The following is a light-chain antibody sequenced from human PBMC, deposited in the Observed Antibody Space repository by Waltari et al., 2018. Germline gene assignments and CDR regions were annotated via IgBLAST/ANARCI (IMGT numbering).Light chain of an antibody. V-gene: IGKV3-20*01. CDR2: SAS. Sequence: EIVLTQSPGTLSLSPGERVTLSCRASQSVTSSYLAWYQQKPGQAPRLLIYSASNRATGIPDRFSGSGSGTDFTLTISRLGPEDFAVYCCQQYGSSPPTFGQGTKVEIK. CDR1: QSVTSSY. J-gene: IGKJ1*01. CDR3: QQYGSSPPT.